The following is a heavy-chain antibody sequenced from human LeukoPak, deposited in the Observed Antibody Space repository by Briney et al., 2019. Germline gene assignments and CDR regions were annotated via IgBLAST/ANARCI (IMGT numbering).Heavy chain of an antibody. V-gene: IGHV3-48*04. J-gene: IGHJ4*02. CDR2: ISGDSTTI. Sequence: PGGSLRLSCAASGFTFSNYAMSWVRQAPGKGLEWISYISGDSTTICYADSVKGRFTISRDNAKNSLYLQMNSLRAEDTAMYYCARRSLNFDYWGQGTLVTVSS. CDR3: ARRSLNFDY. CDR1: GFTFSNYA.